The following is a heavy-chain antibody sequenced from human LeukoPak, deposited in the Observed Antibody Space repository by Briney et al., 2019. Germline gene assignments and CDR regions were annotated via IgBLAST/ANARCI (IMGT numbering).Heavy chain of an antibody. V-gene: IGHV4-31*03. CDR2: MFYSGGT. D-gene: IGHD3-16*02. CDR3: ARGDPLRY. Sequence: PSETLSLTCTVYGGAISSGGYYWSWIRQHPEKGPEWIGHMFYSGGTYYNPSLKSRVSMSVDTSQNHFSLKLTSVTAADTAVYYCARGDPLRYWGQGIRVTVSS. J-gene: IGHJ4*02. CDR1: GGAISSGGYY.